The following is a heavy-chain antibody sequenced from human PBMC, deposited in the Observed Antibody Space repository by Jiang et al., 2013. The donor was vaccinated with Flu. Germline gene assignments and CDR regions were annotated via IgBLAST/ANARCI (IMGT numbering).Heavy chain of an antibody. CDR3: AREAFGDLYHWFDP. J-gene: IGHJ5*02. Sequence: GPGLVKVSETLSLTCNVSGASMTGYYCSWFRQSAGWGLEWLGRVYSDGTTNYNPSLKGRVTLSRDTSKSHFSLKLRSATAADTAVYYCAREAFGDLYHWFDPWGQGTLVTVSS. CDR2: VYSDGTT. D-gene: IGHD4-17*01. CDR1: GASMTGYY. V-gene: IGHV4-4*07.